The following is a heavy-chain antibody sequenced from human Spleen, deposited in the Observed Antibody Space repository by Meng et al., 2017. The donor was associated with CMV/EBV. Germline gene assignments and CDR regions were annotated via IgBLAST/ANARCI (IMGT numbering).Heavy chain of an antibody. J-gene: IGHJ4*02. CDR3: ARVRNWDFDY. CDR2: ISSSGSTI. Sequence: GGSLRLSCAASGFTFTNAWMSWVRQAPGKGLEWVSYISSSGSTIYYADSVKGRFTISRDNAKNSLYLQMNSLRAEDTAVYYCARVRNWDFDYWGQGTLVTVSS. V-gene: IGHV3-11*04. D-gene: IGHD7-27*01. CDR1: GFTFTNAW.